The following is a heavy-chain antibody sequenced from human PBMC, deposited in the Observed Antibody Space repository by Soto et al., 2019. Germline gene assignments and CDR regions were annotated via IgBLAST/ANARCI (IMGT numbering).Heavy chain of an antibody. J-gene: IGHJ2*01. CDR3: VKDDRILGRRYFDL. V-gene: IGHV3-23*01. CDR2: ISFSDGGT. Sequence: EEQLLESGGGLIQPGGSLRLACAASGFTFSSYAMTWVRQAPGKGLEWVASISFSDGGTYYADSVKGRLTISRANSKNTLFLQMNSLRVEDTAVYYCVKDDRILGRRYFDLWGRGTLLTVSS. D-gene: IGHD2-15*01. CDR1: GFTFSSYA.